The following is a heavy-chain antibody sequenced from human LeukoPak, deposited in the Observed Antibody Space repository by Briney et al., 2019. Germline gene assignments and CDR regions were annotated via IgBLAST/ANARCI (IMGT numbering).Heavy chain of an antibody. D-gene: IGHD2-2*01. V-gene: IGHV4-30-4*08. Sequence: TLSLTCTVSGGSISSGDYYWSWIRQPPGKGLEWIGYIYYSGSTYYNPSLKSRVTISVDTSKNQFSLKLSSVTAADTAVYYCARAGYQLLVYFDYWGQGTLVTVSS. CDR3: ARAGYQLLVYFDY. CDR1: GGSISSGDYY. J-gene: IGHJ4*02. CDR2: IYYSGST.